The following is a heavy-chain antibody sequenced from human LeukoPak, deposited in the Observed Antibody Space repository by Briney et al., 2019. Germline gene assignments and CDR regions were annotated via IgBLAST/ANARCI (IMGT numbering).Heavy chain of an antibody. CDR2: IYYSGST. Sequence: PPETLSLTCTVSGGSISSGGYYWSWIRQHPGRGLEWIGYIYYSGSTYYNPSLKSRVTISVDTSKNQFSLKLSSVTAADTAVYYCARDVEQLGFDYWGQGTLVTVSS. V-gene: IGHV4-31*03. CDR1: GGSISSGGYY. CDR3: ARDVEQLGFDY. J-gene: IGHJ4*02. D-gene: IGHD6-13*01.